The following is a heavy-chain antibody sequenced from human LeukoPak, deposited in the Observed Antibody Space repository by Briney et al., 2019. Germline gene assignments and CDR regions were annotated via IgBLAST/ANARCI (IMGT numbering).Heavy chain of an antibody. CDR1: GFTFSSYA. Sequence: GGSLRLSCAASGFTFSSYAMSWVRQAPGKGLEWVSAISGSGGSTYYADSVKGRFTISRDNSKNTLYLQMNSLRAEDTAVYYCARDALIEMPYYYYYGMDVWGQGTTVTVSS. V-gene: IGHV3-23*01. CDR3: ARDALIEMPYYYYYGMDV. D-gene: IGHD5-24*01. J-gene: IGHJ6*02. CDR2: ISGSGGST.